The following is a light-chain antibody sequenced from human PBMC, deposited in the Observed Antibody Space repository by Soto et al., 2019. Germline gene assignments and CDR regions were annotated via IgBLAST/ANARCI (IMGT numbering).Light chain of an antibody. CDR1: QSVSSSY. CDR3: QQYGSSAWT. Sequence: EIVLTQSPGTLSLSPGERATLSCRASQSVSSSYLAWYQQKPGQAPRLLNYGASSRATGIPDRFSGSGSGTDFTLTISRLEPEDFAVYYCQQYGSSAWTFGQGTKV. J-gene: IGKJ1*01. V-gene: IGKV3-20*01. CDR2: GAS.